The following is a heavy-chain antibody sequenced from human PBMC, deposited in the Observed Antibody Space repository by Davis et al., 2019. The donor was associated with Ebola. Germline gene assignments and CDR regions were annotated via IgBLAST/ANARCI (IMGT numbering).Heavy chain of an antibody. CDR1: GASSSGNY. V-gene: IGHV4-34*01. CDR3: ARRGYSGSWYGYFDY. D-gene: IGHD6-13*01. CDR2: INHSGNT. Sequence: GSLRPSCPVHGASSSGNYWRRLRPLPGTWLEWIGAINHSGNTNHNPSLKSRLTISVDTSKNQFSLKLSSVTAADTAVYYCARRGYSGSWYGYFDYWGQGTLVTVSS. J-gene: IGHJ4*02.